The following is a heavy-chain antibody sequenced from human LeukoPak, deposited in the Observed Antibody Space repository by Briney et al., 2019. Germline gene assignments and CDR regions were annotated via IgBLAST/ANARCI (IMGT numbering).Heavy chain of an antibody. CDR3: ARGKGSDSEEPCDY. Sequence: ASVKVSCKASGYTFTSYDINWVRQATGRRLEWMGWMNPNSGNTGYAQKFQGRVTMTRNTSISTAYMELSSLRSEDTAVYYCARGKGSDSEEPCDYWGQGTLVTVSS. CDR1: GYTFTSYD. V-gene: IGHV1-8*01. D-gene: IGHD3-10*01. J-gene: IGHJ4*02. CDR2: MNPNSGNT.